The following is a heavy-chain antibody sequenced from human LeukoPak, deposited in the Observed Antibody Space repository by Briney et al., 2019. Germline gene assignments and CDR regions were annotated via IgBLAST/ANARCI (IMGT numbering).Heavy chain of an antibody. V-gene: IGHV4-39*07. Sequence: PSETLSLTCTVSGGSISSYYWGWIRQPPGKGLEWIGSIYHSGSTYYNPSLKSRVTISVDTSKNQFSLKLSSVTAADTAVYYCARLIGYCSSTSCYRDYHPFDYWGQGTLVTVSS. CDR2: IYHSGST. D-gene: IGHD2-2*02. CDR3: ARLIGYCSSTSCYRDYHPFDY. CDR1: GGSISSYY. J-gene: IGHJ4*02.